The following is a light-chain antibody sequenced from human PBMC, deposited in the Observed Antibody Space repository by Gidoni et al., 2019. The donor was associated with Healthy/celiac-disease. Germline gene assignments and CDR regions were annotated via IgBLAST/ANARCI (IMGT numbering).Light chain of an antibody. V-gene: IGLV3-25*03. Sequence: SYELTQPPSVSVSPRQTARITCSGDAFPKQYAYWYQQKPGQAPVLVIYKDSERPSGIPERFSGSSSGTTVTLTISGVQAEDEADYYCQSADSSCTYKVVFGGGTTLTVL. CDR1: AFPKQY. J-gene: IGLJ2*01. CDR3: QSADSSCTYKVV. CDR2: KDS.